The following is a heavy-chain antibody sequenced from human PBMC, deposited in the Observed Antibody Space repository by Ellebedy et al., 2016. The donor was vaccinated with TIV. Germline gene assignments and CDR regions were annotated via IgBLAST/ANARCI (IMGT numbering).Heavy chain of an antibody. J-gene: IGHJ4*02. CDR3: AKGTEYSSGWYPRTLDY. CDR1: GFTFSSYA. V-gene: IGHV3-23*01. Sequence: GESLKISCAASGFTFSSYAMSWVRQAPGKGLEWVSTISNTGSRTYYADSVEGRFIISRDNAKNSLYLQMNSLRAEDTALYYCAKGTEYSSGWYPRTLDYWGQGTLVTVSS. CDR2: ISNTGSRT. D-gene: IGHD6-19*01.